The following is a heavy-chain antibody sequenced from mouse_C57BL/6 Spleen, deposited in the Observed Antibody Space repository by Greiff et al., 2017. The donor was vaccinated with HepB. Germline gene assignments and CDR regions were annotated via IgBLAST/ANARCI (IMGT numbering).Heavy chain of an antibody. J-gene: IGHJ3*01. CDR3: ARVYDYDGGAWFAY. D-gene: IGHD2-4*01. Sequence: EVNLVESGGDLVKPGGSLKLSCAASGFTFSSYGMSWVRQTPDKRLEWVATISSGGSYTYYPDSVKGRFTISRDNAKNTLYLQMSSLKSEDTAMYYCARVYDYDGGAWFAYWGQGTLVTVSA. CDR2: ISSGGSYT. V-gene: IGHV5-6*01. CDR1: GFTFSSYG.